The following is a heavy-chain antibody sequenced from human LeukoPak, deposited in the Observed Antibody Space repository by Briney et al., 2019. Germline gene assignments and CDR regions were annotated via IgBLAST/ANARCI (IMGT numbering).Heavy chain of an antibody. CDR2: ISYDGSNK. CDR1: GFTFSSYG. D-gene: IGHD4-17*01. Sequence: GGSLRLSCAASGFTFSSYGMHWVRQAPGKGLEWVAVISYDGSNKYYADSVKGRFTISRDNSKNTLYLQMNSLRAEDTAVYYCAKDLHGPLDYWGQGTLVTVSS. V-gene: IGHV3-30*18. CDR3: AKDLHGPLDY. J-gene: IGHJ4*02.